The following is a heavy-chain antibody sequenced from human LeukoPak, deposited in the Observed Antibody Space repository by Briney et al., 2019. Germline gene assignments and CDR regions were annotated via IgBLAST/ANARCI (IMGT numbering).Heavy chain of an antibody. CDR2: INPNSGGT. CDR3: ASSSSWHEDAFDI. J-gene: IGHJ3*02. Sequence: ASVKVSCKASGYTFTGYYMHWVRQAPGQGLEWMGWINPNSGGTNYAQKFQGWVTMTRDTSISTAYMELSRLRSEDTAVYYCASSSSWHEDAFDIWGQGTMVTVSS. V-gene: IGHV1-2*04. CDR1: GYTFTGYY. D-gene: IGHD6-13*01.